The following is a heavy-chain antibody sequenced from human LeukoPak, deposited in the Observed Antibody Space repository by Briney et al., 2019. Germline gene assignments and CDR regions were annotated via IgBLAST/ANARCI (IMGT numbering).Heavy chain of an antibody. J-gene: IGHJ4*02. Sequence: GGSLRLSCATSGFTFSSNWMSWVRHVPGRGLDWVANIKPDGSAEYYAASVKGRFTVSRDNAKNSLYLQMNSLRVEDTAVYYCARQLGGSYAFDYWGQGTLVTVSS. D-gene: IGHD3-16*01. CDR3: ARQLGGSYAFDY. V-gene: IGHV3-7*01. CDR1: GFTFSSNW. CDR2: IKPDGSAE.